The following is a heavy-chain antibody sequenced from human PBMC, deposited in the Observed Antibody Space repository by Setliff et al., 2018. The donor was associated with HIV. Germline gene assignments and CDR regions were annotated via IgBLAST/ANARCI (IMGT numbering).Heavy chain of an antibody. CDR2: SYYSGSA. V-gene: IGHV4-30-2*01. CDR1: GDSINSGGYS. D-gene: IGHD2-2*01. Sequence: SETLSLTCAVSGDSINSGGYSWSWIRQPPGKGLEWIGRSYYSGSAHYNASLKSRVTISVDTSKNQFSLKLSSVTAADTAVYYCARDPGGLYCRGTSCQGGCFDPWGQGTLVTVSS. CDR3: ARDPGGLYCRGTSCQGGCFDP. J-gene: IGHJ5*02.